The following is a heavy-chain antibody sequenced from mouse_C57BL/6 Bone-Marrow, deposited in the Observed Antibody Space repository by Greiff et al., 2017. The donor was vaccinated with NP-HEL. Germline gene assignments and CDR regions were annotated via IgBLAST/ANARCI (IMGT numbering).Heavy chain of an antibody. CDR2: IDPSDSYT. V-gene: IGHV1-50*01. D-gene: IGHD1-2*01. CDR3: AREGHYFGDY. Sequence: VQLQQPGAELVKPGASVKLSCKASGYTFTSYWMQWVKQRPGQGLEWIGEIDPSDSYTNYNQKFKGKATLTVDTSSSTAYMQLSSLTSEDSAVYYCAREGHYFGDYWGQGTSVTVSS. CDR1: GYTFTSYW. J-gene: IGHJ4*01.